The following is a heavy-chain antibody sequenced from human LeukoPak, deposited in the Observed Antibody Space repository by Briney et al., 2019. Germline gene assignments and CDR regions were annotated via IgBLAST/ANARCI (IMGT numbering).Heavy chain of an antibody. CDR3: AREVTIFGVVMD. D-gene: IGHD3-3*01. J-gene: IGHJ4*02. CDR2: IDPNSGGT. CDR1: GYTFTGYY. Sequence: ASVQVSCKASGYTFTGYYMHWVRQAPGQGLEWMGWIDPNSGGTNYAQKFQGRVTMTRDTSISTAYMELSRLRSDDTAVYYCAREVTIFGVVMDWGQGTLVTVSS. V-gene: IGHV1-2*02.